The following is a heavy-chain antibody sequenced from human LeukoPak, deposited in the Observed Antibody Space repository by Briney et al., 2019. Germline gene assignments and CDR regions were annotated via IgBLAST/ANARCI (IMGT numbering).Heavy chain of an antibody. J-gene: IGHJ3*02. CDR1: GGSISSGDYY. CDR3: ARTILRFTGEFDI. V-gene: IGHV4-30-4*01. Sequence: SETLSLTCTVSGGSISSGDYYCSWIRQPPGKGLEWIGYIYYSGSTYYNPSLKSRVTISVDTSKNQFSLKLSSMTAADTAVYYCARTILRFTGEFDIWGQGTMVTVSS. D-gene: IGHD1-26*01. CDR2: IYYSGST.